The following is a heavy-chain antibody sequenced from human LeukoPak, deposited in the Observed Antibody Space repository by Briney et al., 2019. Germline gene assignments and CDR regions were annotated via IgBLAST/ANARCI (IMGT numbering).Heavy chain of an antibody. J-gene: IGHJ5*02. CDR2: INHSGST. CDR3: ATNYYGSGSTELNWFDP. Sequence: SETLSLTCAVYGGSFSGYYWSWIRQPPGKGLEWIGEINHSGSTNYNPSLKSRATISVDTSKNQFSLKLSSVTAADTAVYYCATNYYGSGSTELNWFDPWGQGTLVTVSS. D-gene: IGHD3-10*01. CDR1: GGSFSGYY. V-gene: IGHV4-34*01.